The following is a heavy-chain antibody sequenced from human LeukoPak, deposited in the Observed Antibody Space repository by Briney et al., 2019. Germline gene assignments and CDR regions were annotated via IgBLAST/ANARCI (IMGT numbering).Heavy chain of an antibody. CDR1: GFTFSSYA. J-gene: IGHJ6*03. Sequence: PGGSLRLSCAASGFTFSSYAMYWVRQAPGKGLEWVSFIYSDNTHYSDSVKGRFTISRDNAKNSLYLQMNSLRAEDTAVYYCARDAVGATLYYYYYYMDVWGKGTTVTVSS. CDR3: ARDAVGATLYYYYYYMDV. CDR2: IYSDNT. D-gene: IGHD1-26*01. V-gene: IGHV3-21*01.